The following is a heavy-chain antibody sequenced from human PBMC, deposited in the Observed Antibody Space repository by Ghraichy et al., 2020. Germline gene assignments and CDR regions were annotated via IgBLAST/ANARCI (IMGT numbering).Heavy chain of an antibody. D-gene: IGHD6-19*01. V-gene: IGHV3-23*01. CDR3: AKYLQQWIRYYFDY. J-gene: IGHJ4*02. CDR2: ISGSGGRT. Sequence: GGSLRLSCAASGFTFSSYAMSWVRQAPGKGLEWVSAISGSGGRTYYADSVKGRFTISRDNSKNTLYLQMNSLRAEDTAVYYCAKYLQQWIRYYFDYWGQGTLVTVSS. CDR1: GFTFSSYA.